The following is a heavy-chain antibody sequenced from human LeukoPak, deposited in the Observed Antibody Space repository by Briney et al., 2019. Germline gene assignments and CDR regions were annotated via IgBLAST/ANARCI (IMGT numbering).Heavy chain of an antibody. CDR2: ISSSGFTI. D-gene: IGHD4-17*01. CDR3: ARDGYGDYDWFDP. V-gene: IGHV3-48*04. CDR1: GFTCSDYS. J-gene: IGHJ5*02. Sequence: GGSLRLSCAASGFTCSDYSMNWVRQAPGEGLEWVPYISSSGFTINYADSVKGRFTISRDNAKNSLFLQMNSLRAEDTAVYYCARDGYGDYDWFDPWGQGTLVTVSS.